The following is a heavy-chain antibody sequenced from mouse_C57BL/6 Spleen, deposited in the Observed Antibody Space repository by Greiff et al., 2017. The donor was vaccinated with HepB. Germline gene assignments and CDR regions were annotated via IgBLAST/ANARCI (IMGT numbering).Heavy chain of an antibody. J-gene: IGHJ2*01. D-gene: IGHD1-1*01. Sequence: VHLVESGAELARPGASVKLSCKASGYTFTSYGISWVKQRTGQGLEWIGEIYPRSGNTYYNEKFKGKATLTADKSSSTAYMELRSLTSEDSAVYFCARRGYYGSSFHFDYWGQGTTLTVSS. V-gene: IGHV1-81*01. CDR2: IYPRSGNT. CDR3: ARRGYYGSSFHFDY. CDR1: GYTFTSYG.